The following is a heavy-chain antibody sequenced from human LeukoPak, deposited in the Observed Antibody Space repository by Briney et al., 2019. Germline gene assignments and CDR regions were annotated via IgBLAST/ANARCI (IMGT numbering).Heavy chain of an antibody. CDR1: GFTFTSYA. D-gene: IGHD5-12*01. V-gene: IGHV3-30-3*01. CDR2: ISSDGSNK. Sequence: PGRSLRLSCTASGFTFTSYAMHWVRQAPGKGLEWVAVISSDGSNKHYADSVKGRFTFSRDNSKNTLFLQMNSLRPEDTAVYYCARDGYSSNWFDYWGQGTLVTVSS. J-gene: IGHJ4*02. CDR3: ARDGYSSNWFDY.